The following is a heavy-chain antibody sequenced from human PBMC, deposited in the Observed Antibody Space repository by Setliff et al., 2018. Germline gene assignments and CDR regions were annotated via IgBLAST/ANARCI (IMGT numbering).Heavy chain of an antibody. CDR3: ARDAEERGSSVTQGAHYFDY. D-gene: IGHD4-17*01. V-gene: IGHV1-46*03. J-gene: IGHJ4*02. Sequence: GASVKVSCKASGYTFTSYYMHWVRQAPGQGLEWMGIINPSGGSTSYAQKFQGRVTMTRDTSTSTVYMELGSLRSEDTAVYYCARDAEERGSSVTQGAHYFDYWGQGTLVTGSS. CDR1: GYTFTSYY. CDR2: INPSGGST.